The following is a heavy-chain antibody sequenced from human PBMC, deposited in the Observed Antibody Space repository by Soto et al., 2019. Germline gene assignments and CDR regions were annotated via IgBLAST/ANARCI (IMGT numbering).Heavy chain of an antibody. D-gene: IGHD3-22*01. CDR1: GGSISSYY. Sequence: PSETLSLTCTVSGGSISSYYWSWIRQPPGKGLEWIGYIYYSGSTNYNPSLKSRVTISVDTSKNQFSLKLSSVTAADTAVYYCARGMTYYYDSSGYSDNWFDPWGQGTLGTVSS. CDR3: ARGMTYYYDSSGYSDNWFDP. V-gene: IGHV4-59*01. CDR2: IYYSGST. J-gene: IGHJ5*02.